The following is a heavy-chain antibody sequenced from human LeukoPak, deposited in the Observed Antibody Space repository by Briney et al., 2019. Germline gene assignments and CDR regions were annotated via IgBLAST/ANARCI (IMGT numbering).Heavy chain of an antibody. J-gene: IGHJ3*02. CDR2: IYYSGRT. V-gene: IGHV4-59*01. CDR1: GGSISTYY. CDR3: AREEVPHGFDI. Sequence: SETLSLTCTVSGGSISTYYWSGIRQPPGKGLEYIGYIYYSGRTNYNPSLKSRVTMSLDTSKNQFSLKLSSVTAADTAVYYCAREEVPHGFDIWGQGTMVTVSS.